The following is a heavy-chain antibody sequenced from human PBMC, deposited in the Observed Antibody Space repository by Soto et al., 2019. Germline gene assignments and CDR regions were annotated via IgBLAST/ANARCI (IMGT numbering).Heavy chain of an antibody. Sequence: VGSLRLSCAASGFTFNIYGMHWVRQAPGKGLEWVALILYDGSKKCYTDSVKGRFTISRDNSKNTLYLQMNSLTAEDTAVYYCAKGDGRNSVDYWGQGTLVTVSS. V-gene: IGHV3-30*18. CDR1: GFTFNIYG. J-gene: IGHJ4*02. CDR3: AKGDGRNSVDY. D-gene: IGHD2-21*01. CDR2: ILYDGSKK.